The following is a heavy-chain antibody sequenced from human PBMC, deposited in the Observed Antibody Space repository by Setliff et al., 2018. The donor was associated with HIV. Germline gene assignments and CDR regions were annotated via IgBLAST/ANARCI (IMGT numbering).Heavy chain of an antibody. V-gene: IGHV4-34*01. CDR1: GGSFSGYY. CDR2: IYYSGST. D-gene: IGHD3-9*01. Sequence: SETLSLTCAVYGGSFSGYYWSWIRQPPGKGLEWIGYIYYSGSTNYNPSLKSRATTSVDTSKNQFSLRLSSVTAADTAVYYCARGFRYEGAFDYWGQGTLVTVSS. CDR3: ARGFRYEGAFDY. J-gene: IGHJ4*02.